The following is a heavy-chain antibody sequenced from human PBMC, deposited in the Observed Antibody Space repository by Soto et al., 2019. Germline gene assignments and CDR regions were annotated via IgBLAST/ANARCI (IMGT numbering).Heavy chain of an antibody. Sequence: GGSLRLSCAASGFTFSSYGMHWVRQAPGKGLEWVAVISYDGSNKYYADSVKGRFTISRDNSKNTLYLQMNSLRAEDTAVYYCAKDSLRSVIMVYAPTYFDYWGQGTLVTAPQ. D-gene: IGHD2-8*01. V-gene: IGHV3-30*18. J-gene: IGHJ4*02. CDR1: GFTFSSYG. CDR3: AKDSLRSVIMVYAPTYFDY. CDR2: ISYDGSNK.